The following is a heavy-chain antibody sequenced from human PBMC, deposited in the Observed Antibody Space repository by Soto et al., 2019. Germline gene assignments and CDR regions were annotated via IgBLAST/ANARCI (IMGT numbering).Heavy chain of an antibody. Sequence: QVQLQESGPGLVKPSETLSLTCTVSGGSISSYYWSWIRQPPGKGLEWIGYIYYSGSTNYNPSLKSRVTISVDTSKNQFSLKLSSVTAADTAVYYCARDLGDGYNNFDYWGQGTLVTVSS. V-gene: IGHV4-59*01. D-gene: IGHD5-12*01. CDR2: IYYSGST. J-gene: IGHJ4*02. CDR1: GGSISSYY. CDR3: ARDLGDGYNNFDY.